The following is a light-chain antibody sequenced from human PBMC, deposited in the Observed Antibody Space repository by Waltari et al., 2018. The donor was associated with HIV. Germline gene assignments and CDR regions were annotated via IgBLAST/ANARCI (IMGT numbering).Light chain of an antibody. J-gene: IGKJ4*01. Sequence: EIVLTQSPDTLFLSPGERATVSCRASQTPTGNFLAWYQQKPGQAPRLLIYGASSRATDIPDRFSGSGSGTDFTLTISRLEPEDFALYYCQQYVNSLTFGGGTKVEIK. CDR2: GAS. V-gene: IGKV3-20*01. CDR3: QQYVNSLT. CDR1: QTPTGNF.